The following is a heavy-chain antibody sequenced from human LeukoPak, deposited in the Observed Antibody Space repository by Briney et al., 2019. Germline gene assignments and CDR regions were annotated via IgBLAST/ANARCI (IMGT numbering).Heavy chain of an antibody. V-gene: IGHV3-21*01. CDR2: ISSRSSYI. Sequence: GGSLRLSCAASGFTFSSYSMNWVRQAPGKGLEWVSSISSRSSYIYYADSVKGRFTISRDNAKNSLYLQMNSLRAEDTAVYYCARDLIAARGDYWGQGTLVTVSS. CDR3: ARDLIAARGDY. CDR1: GFTFSSYS. D-gene: IGHD6-6*01. J-gene: IGHJ4*02.